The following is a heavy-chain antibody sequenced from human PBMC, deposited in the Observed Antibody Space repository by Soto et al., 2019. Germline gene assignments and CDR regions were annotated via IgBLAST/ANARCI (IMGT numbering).Heavy chain of an antibody. CDR3: AKRSSWSTFDY. J-gene: IGHJ4*02. CDR2: ISGSDDST. Sequence: EVQLLESGGGLVQPGASLRLSCAASGFTFSSYAMSWVRQAPGKGLEWVSVISGSDDSTYYADSVKGRFTISRDNSKNTLYLQMNSLRAEDTAVYYCAKRSSWSTFDYWGQGTLVTVSS. D-gene: IGHD6-13*01. V-gene: IGHV3-23*01. CDR1: GFTFSSYA.